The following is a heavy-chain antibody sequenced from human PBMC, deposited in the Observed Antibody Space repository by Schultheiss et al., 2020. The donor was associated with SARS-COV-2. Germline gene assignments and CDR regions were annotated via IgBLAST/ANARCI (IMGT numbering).Heavy chain of an antibody. Sequence: GGSLRLSCKGSGYSFTTYWIGWVRQMPGKGLEWMGIIYPGDSDTRYSPSFQGQVTISADKSISTAYLQWSSLKASDSAMFYCARRGTGTHFDYWGRGTLVTVSS. V-gene: IGHV5-51*01. CDR3: ARRGTGTHFDY. CDR2: IYPGDSDT. J-gene: IGHJ4*02. CDR1: GYSFTTYW. D-gene: IGHD3/OR15-3a*01.